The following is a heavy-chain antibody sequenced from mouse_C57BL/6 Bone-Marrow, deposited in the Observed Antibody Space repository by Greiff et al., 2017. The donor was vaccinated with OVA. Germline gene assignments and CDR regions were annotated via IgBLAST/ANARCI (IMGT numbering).Heavy chain of an antibody. D-gene: IGHD2-5*01. CDR2: IDPEPGGT. CDR3: TRGYSNYYAMDY. J-gene: IGHJ4*01. Sequence: QVQLQQSGAELVRPGASVTLSCKASGYTFTDYEMHWVKQTPVHGLEWIGAIDPEPGGTAYNQKFKGKAILTADKSSSTAYMELRSLTSEDSAVYYGTRGYSNYYAMDYWGQGTSVTGSS. V-gene: IGHV1-15*01. CDR1: GYTFTDYE.